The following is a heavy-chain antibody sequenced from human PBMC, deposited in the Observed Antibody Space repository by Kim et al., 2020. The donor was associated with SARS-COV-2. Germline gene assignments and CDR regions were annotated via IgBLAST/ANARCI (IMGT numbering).Heavy chain of an antibody. J-gene: IGHJ4*02. Sequence: GGSLRLSCAASGFTFSSYSMNWVRQAPGKGLEWVSSISSSGTYTYYADSMKGRFTISRDNAKNSLYLQMNSLRADDTAVYYCAREEGTGGFDYWGQGSLVTVSS. CDR1: GFTFSSYS. V-gene: IGHV3-21*01. CDR2: ISSSGTYT. CDR3: AREEGTGGFDY. D-gene: IGHD1-1*01.